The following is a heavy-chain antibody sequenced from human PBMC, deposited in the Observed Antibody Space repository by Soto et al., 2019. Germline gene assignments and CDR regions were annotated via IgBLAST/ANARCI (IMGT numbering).Heavy chain of an antibody. CDR1: GFTFTSSA. V-gene: IGHV1-58*02. Sequence: QMQLVQSGPEVKKPGTSVKVSCKASGFTFTSSAMQWVRQARGQRLEWIGWIVVGSGNTNYAQKFQERVTITRDMSTSTAYVELSSLRSEDTAVYYCAASLPDETARGEGPQTRGVDGMDVWGQGTTVTVSS. CDR2: IVVGSGNT. CDR3: AASLPDETARGEGPQTRGVDGMDV. J-gene: IGHJ6*02. D-gene: IGHD3-16*01.